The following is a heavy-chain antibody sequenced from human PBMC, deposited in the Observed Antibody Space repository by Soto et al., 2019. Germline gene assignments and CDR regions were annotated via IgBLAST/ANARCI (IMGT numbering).Heavy chain of an antibody. CDR3: ARGGLGNYYKDY. D-gene: IGHD3-10*01. Sequence: EVQLVESGGGLVQPGGSLRLSCAASGFTFSRDWMHWVRQSPGKGLVWVSRIKGDGTITNYAYSVKGRFTTSRDNAKNTVYLQLNSLTTEDTGVYYCARGGLGNYYKDYWGQGTLVTVSS. CDR2: IKGDGTIT. V-gene: IGHV3-74*01. J-gene: IGHJ4*02. CDR1: GFTFSRDW.